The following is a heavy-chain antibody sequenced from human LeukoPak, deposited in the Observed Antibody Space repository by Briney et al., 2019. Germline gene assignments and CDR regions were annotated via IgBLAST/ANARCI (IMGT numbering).Heavy chain of an antibody. CDR3: TKDSRRRKTYYYDSSALYFFDY. V-gene: IGHV3-30*02. CDR1: GFTFSSYW. D-gene: IGHD3-22*01. CDR2: IRYDGSNK. Sequence: PGGSLRLSCAASGFTFSSYWLSWVRQAPGKGLEWVTFIRYDGSNKYYADSVKGRFTISRDNSKNTLYLQMNSLRAEDTAVYYCTKDSRRRKTYYYDSSALYFFDYWGQGTLVTVSS. J-gene: IGHJ4*02.